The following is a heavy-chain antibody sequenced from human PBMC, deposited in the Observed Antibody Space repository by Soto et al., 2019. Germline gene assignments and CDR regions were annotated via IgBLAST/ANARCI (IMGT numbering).Heavy chain of an antibody. Sequence: QVQLQQWGAGLLKPSETLSLTCAVSGGSFSDYYWSWIRQSPGKGLEWIGEMNLSGNTTYNPSLKSRVTISVDTTKNQFSLKLSSVTAADTALYYCARGGGESVGWYPFDFWGQGTLVTVSS. CDR3: ARGGGESVGWYPFDF. D-gene: IGHD6-19*01. V-gene: IGHV4-34*01. CDR1: GGSFSDYY. J-gene: IGHJ4*02. CDR2: MNLSGNT.